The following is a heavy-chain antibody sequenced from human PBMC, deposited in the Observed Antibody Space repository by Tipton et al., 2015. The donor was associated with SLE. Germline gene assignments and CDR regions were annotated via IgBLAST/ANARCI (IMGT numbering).Heavy chain of an antibody. CDR2: INHSGST. Sequence: TLSLTCSVSGVSITNSYWSWIRQPPGKGLEWIGEINHSGSTNYNPSLKSRVTISVDTSKNQFSLKLSSVTAADTAVYYCARDPRGGDAFDIWGQGTMVTVSS. D-gene: IGHD3-10*01. CDR1: GVSITNSY. V-gene: IGHV4-34*01. J-gene: IGHJ3*02. CDR3: ARDPRGGDAFDI.